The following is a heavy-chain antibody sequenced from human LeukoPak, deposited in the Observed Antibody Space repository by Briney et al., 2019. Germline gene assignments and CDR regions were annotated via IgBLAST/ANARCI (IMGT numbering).Heavy chain of an antibody. J-gene: IGHJ3*02. CDR3: ARDRGGRDAFDI. D-gene: IGHD3-10*01. Sequence: SETLSLTCTVSGGSISSYYWSWLRQPPGKGLEWIGYIYYSGSTNYNPSLKSRVTISVDTSKNQFSLKLSSVTAADTAVYYCARDRGGRDAFDIWGQGTMVTVSS. V-gene: IGHV4-59*01. CDR1: GGSISSYY. CDR2: IYYSGST.